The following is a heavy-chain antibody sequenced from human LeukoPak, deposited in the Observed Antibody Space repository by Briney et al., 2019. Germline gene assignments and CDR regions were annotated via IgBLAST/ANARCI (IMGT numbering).Heavy chain of an antibody. CDR3: ARGPRGWYCSSTSCYEDYYFDY. J-gene: IGHJ4*02. Sequence: ASVKVSCKASGYTFTGYYIHWVRQAPGQGLEWMGWINPNSGGTNYAQKFQGRVTMTRDTPISTAYMELSRLRSDDTAVYYCARGPRGWYCSSTSCYEDYYFDYWGQGTLVTVSS. CDR2: INPNSGGT. CDR1: GYTFTGYY. V-gene: IGHV1-2*02. D-gene: IGHD2-2*01.